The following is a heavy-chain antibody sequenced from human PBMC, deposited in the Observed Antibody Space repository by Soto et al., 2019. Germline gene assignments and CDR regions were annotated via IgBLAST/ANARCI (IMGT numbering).Heavy chain of an antibody. CDR2: IYYSGST. CDR3: ARERGYSNGSNYGMDV. J-gene: IGHJ6*02. D-gene: IGHD5-18*01. CDR1: GGSISSYY. V-gene: IGHV4-59*01. Sequence: KTSETLALTCTVSGGSISSYYWSWIRQPPGKGLEWIGYIYYSGSTNYNPSLKSRVTISVDTSKNQFSLKLSSVTAADTAVYYCARERGYSNGSNYGMDVWGQGTTVTVSS.